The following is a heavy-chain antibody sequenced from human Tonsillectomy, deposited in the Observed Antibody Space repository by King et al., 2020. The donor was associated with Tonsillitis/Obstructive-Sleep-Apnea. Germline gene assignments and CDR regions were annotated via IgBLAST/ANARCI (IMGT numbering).Heavy chain of an antibody. CDR1: GFTFSSYE. V-gene: IGHV3-48*03. CDR2: ITSSGSKI. CDR3: ARENSSSGFYHYGMDV. Sequence: VQLVESGGGLVQPGVSLKLSCAASGFTFSSYEMNWVRQAPGKGLEWVSYITSSGSKIYYADSVKGRFTISRDNAKNTLSLQMNSLRAEDTAVYYCARENSSSGFYHYGMDVWGQGTTGPGSS. D-gene: IGHD3-22*01. J-gene: IGHJ6*02.